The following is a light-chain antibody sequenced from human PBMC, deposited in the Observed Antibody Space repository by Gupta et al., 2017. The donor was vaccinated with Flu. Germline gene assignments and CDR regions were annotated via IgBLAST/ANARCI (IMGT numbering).Light chain of an antibody. CDR3: ATWDDGLSGRV. CDR2: SND. Sequence: QSVLPQPPSASGTPGQRVAISCSGSSSNIGSRSVSWYQQVPGTAPKLLIYSNDQRPSGVPDRFSGSKSGTSASLAISGLRSEDEADYYCATWDDGLSGRVFGGGTKLTVL. J-gene: IGLJ3*02. CDR1: SSNIGSRS. V-gene: IGLV1-47*02.